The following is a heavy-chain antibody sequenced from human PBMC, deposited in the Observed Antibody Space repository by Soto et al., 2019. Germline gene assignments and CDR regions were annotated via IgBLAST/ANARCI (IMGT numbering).Heavy chain of an antibody. Sequence: QVQLQESGPGLVKPSQTLSLTCTVSGGSISSGGYYWSWIRQHPGKGLEWIGYIYYSRRTYYNPSLKGLVTISVATSKNQFSLKLSSVTAADTAVYYCARGGAIVVVVADNWFDPWGQGTLVTVSS. CDR3: ARGGAIVVVVADNWFDP. V-gene: IGHV4-31*01. CDR1: GGSISSGGYY. J-gene: IGHJ5*02. D-gene: IGHD2-15*01. CDR2: IYYSRRT.